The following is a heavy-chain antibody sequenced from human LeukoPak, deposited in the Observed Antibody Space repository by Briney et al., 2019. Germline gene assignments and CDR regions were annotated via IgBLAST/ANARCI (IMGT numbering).Heavy chain of an antibody. J-gene: IGHJ6*03. CDR2: ISAYNGNT. Sequence: GASVKVSCKASGYTFTSYGISWVRQAPGQGLEWMGWISAYNGNTNYAQKLQGRVTMTTDTSTSTAYMELRSLRSDDTAVYYCARDLRWGSWADYYYYMDVWGKGTTVTISS. CDR3: ARDLRWGSWADYYYYMDV. D-gene: IGHD2-21*01. V-gene: IGHV1-18*01. CDR1: GYTFTSYG.